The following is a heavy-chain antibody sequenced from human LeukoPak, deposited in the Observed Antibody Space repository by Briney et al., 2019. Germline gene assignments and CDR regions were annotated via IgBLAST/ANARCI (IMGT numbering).Heavy chain of an antibody. CDR3: ARYDDFGGVIV. J-gene: IGHJ4*02. Sequence: ASVKVSCKASGGTFSSYAISWVRQAPGQGLEWMGGIIPIFGTANYAQKFQGRVTMTRNTSISTAYMELSSLRSEDTAVYYCARYDDFGGVIVWGQGTLVTVSS. CDR2: IIPIFGTA. CDR1: GGTFSSYA. V-gene: IGHV1-69*05. D-gene: IGHD3-16*02.